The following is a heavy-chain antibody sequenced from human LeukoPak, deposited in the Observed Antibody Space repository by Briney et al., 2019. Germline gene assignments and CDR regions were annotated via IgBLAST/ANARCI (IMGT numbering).Heavy chain of an antibody. J-gene: IGHJ4*02. CDR2: IYYSGST. V-gene: IGHV4-39*02. CDR3: ASSGWYEGGVY. D-gene: IGHD6-19*01. CDR1: GVSISSSNSY. Sequence: PSETLSLTCTVSGVSISSSNSYWGWIRQPPGKGLEWIGTIYYSGSTYYNPSLKSRVTISVDTSKNHFSLKLSSVTAADTAVYYCASSGWYEGGVYWGQGTLVTVSS.